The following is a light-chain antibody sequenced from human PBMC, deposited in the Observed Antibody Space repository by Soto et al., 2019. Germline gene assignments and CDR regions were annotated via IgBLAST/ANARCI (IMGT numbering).Light chain of an antibody. V-gene: IGLV1-40*01. CDR2: ANT. CDR1: SSNIGADYD. Sequence: QPVLTQPPSVSGAPGQRVTISCTGSSSNIGADYDVHWYQQLPGAAPKLLIRANTHRPSGVPDRFSASKSGTSASLAITGLQADDEADYYCQSYDSSLSGSVFGGGTKVTVL. J-gene: IGLJ3*02. CDR3: QSYDSSLSGSV.